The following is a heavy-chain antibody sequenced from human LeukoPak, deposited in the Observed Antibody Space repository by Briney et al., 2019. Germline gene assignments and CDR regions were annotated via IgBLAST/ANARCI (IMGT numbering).Heavy chain of an antibody. CDR3: ACLYYDSSGYHDLFDY. CDR1: GYTFTSYY. CDR2: INPNSGGT. J-gene: IGHJ4*02. D-gene: IGHD3-22*01. V-gene: IGHV1-2*06. Sequence: ASVKVSCKASGYTFTSYYMHWVRQAPGQGLEWMGRINPNSGGTNYAQKFQGRVTMTRDTSISTAYMELSRLRSDDTAVYYCACLYYDSSGYHDLFDYWGQGTLVTVSS.